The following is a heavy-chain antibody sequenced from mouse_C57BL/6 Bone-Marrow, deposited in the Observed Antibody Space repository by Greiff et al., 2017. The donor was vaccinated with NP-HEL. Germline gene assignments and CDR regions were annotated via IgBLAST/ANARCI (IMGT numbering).Heavy chain of an antibody. CDR2: IVPENGAS. V-gene: IGHV14-4*01. CDR3: TTWLLRWRCGY. D-gene: IGHD1-1*01. J-gene: IGHJ2*01. Sequence: VQLQQSGAELVRPGASVKLSCTASGFNIKDDYMHWVMQRPEQGLEWIGWIVPENGASEYASKFQGQATISAGESSNHAYLQLSSLTSKDTALYYCTTWLLRWRCGYWGQGTTLTVSS. CDR1: GFNIKDDY.